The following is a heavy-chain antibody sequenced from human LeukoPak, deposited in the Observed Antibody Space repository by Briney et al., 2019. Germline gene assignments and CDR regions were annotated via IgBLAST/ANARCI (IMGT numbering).Heavy chain of an antibody. Sequence: SETLSLTCTFSVGSIISSSYHWVWIRQPPGKGLEWIGSIYYNGSTYYSPSLKSRVTISIDTSRNQFSLKVTSVTAADTAVYYCARTQWLPYYFDYWGQGTLVTVSS. V-gene: IGHV4-39*07. CDR1: VGSIISSSYH. CDR2: IYYNGST. D-gene: IGHD6-19*01. CDR3: ARTQWLPYYFDY. J-gene: IGHJ4*02.